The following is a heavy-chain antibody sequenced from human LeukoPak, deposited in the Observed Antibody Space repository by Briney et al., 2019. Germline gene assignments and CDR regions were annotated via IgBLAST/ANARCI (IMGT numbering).Heavy chain of an antibody. D-gene: IGHD6-19*01. CDR3: ARDRIAVAGAFDI. CDR1: GFTFSSYE. Sequence: RPGGSLRLSCAASGFTFSSYEMNWVRQAPGKGLEWVSYISSSGTTIYYADSVKGRFTVSRDNTKKSLYLRMNSLRAEDTAIYYCARDRIAVAGAFDIWGQGTMVTVSS. J-gene: IGHJ3*02. V-gene: IGHV3-48*03. CDR2: ISSSGTTI.